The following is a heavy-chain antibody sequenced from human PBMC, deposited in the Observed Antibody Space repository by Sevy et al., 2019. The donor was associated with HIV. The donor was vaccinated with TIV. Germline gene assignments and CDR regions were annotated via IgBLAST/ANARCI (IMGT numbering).Heavy chain of an antibody. J-gene: IGHJ4*02. CDR2: IRSKAYGGTT. Sequence: GGSLRLSCTASGFTFGDYAMSWFRQAPGKGLEWVGFIRSKAYGGTTEYAAFVKGRFTISRDDSKSIAYLQMNSLKTEETAVYYCTRVRCDVLRLGELSLSDYWGQGTLVTVSS. CDR3: TRVRCDVLRLGELSLSDY. V-gene: IGHV3-49*03. D-gene: IGHD3-16*02. CDR1: GFTFGDYA.